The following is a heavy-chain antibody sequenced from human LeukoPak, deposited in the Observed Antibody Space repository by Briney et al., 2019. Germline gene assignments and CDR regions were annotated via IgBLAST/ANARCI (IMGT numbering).Heavy chain of an antibody. V-gene: IGHV4-59*08. CDR2: IYYTGHT. J-gene: IGHJ4*02. CDR3: ARHPPSSGWFHY. Sequence: PSETLSLTCTVSGGSVSNYYCSWIRQPPGKGLEWIGYIYYTGHTNYNPSLESRVTMSVDTSKNQFSLKLNSETAADTAVYYCARHPPSSGWFHYWGQGTLVTVSS. CDR1: GGSVSNYY. D-gene: IGHD6-19*01.